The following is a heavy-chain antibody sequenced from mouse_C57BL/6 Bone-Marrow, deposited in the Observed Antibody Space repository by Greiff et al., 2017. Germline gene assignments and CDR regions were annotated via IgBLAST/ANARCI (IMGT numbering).Heavy chain of an antibody. V-gene: IGHV1-55*01. J-gene: IGHJ1*03. D-gene: IGHD2-5*01. Sequence: VQLQQPGAELVKPGASVQMSCKASGYTFTSYWITWVKQRPGQGLEWIGDIYPGSGSTNYNEKFKSKATLTVDTSSSTDYMQLSSLASEDSAVYYCARPYYSNYWYFDVWGTGTTVTVSS. CDR3: ARPYYSNYWYFDV. CDR2: IYPGSGST. CDR1: GYTFTSYW.